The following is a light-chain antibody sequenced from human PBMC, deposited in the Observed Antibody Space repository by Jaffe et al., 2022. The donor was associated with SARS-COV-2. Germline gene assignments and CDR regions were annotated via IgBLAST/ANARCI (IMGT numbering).Light chain of an antibody. CDR2: GTS. CDR3: QQYNNWPPYT. Sequence: EIVMTQSPLTLAVSPGERATLSCRASQSVAYNVAWYQQKPGQPPRLLIYGTSTRATGVPARFTGSGSATEFTLTISSLQSEDFAVYYCQQYNNWPPYTFGQGTKLEIK. CDR1: QSVAYN. V-gene: IGKV3-15*01. J-gene: IGKJ2*01.